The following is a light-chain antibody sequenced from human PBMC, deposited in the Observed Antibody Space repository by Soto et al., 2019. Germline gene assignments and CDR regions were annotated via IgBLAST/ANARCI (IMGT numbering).Light chain of an antibody. Sequence: QAVLTQSPSASASLGASVKLTCTLSSRHSKYAIAWHQQQPEKGPRYLMKVNSDGTHNKGDGVPDRFSGSSSGAERHLTISSLQSEDEADYYCQTWDTGIRVFGGGTKLTVL. V-gene: IGLV4-69*01. CDR3: QTWDTGIRV. CDR2: VNSDGTH. J-gene: IGLJ2*01. CDR1: SRHSKYA.